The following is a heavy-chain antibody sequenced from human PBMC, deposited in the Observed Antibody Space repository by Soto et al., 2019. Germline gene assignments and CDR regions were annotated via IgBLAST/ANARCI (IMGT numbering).Heavy chain of an antibody. J-gene: IGHJ4*02. CDR2: IDPSDSYI. Sequence: GESLKISCKGSGYSFNSYWITWVRQMPGKGLEWMGRIDPSDSYINYSPSFQGHVTLSVDKAISTAYLQWSSLKASDTAIYYCARHGKSAANYFDYWGQGTLVTVSS. CDR3: ARHGKSAANYFDY. D-gene: IGHD6-25*01. CDR1: GYSFNSYW. V-gene: IGHV5-10-1*01.